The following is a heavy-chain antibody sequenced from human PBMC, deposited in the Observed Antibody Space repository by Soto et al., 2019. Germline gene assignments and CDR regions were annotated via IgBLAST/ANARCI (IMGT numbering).Heavy chain of an antibody. CDR1: GGSISSSSYY. D-gene: IGHD2-8*01. CDR3: ARLGYCTNGVCYMGFDY. Sequence: QLQLQESGPGLVKPSETLSLTCTVSGGSISSSSYYWGWIRQPPGKGLEWIGSIYYSGSTYYNPSLKSRVTISVDTSKNQFSPKLSSVTAADTAVYYCARLGYCTNGVCYMGFDYWGQGTLVTVSS. J-gene: IGHJ4*02. V-gene: IGHV4-39*01. CDR2: IYYSGST.